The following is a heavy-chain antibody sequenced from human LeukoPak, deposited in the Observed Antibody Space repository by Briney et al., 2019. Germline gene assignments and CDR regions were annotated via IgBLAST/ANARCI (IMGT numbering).Heavy chain of an antibody. CDR3: ARDRVGYSSGWFDY. J-gene: IGHJ4*02. CDR2: INPNSGGT. D-gene: IGHD6-19*01. Sequence: ASVKVSCKASGYTFTGYYMHWVRQAPGQGLEWMGWINPNSGGTNYAQKFQGRVTMTRDTSISTAYMELSRLRYDDTAVYYCARDRVGYSSGWFDYWGQGTLVTVSS. CDR1: GYTFTGYY. V-gene: IGHV1-2*02.